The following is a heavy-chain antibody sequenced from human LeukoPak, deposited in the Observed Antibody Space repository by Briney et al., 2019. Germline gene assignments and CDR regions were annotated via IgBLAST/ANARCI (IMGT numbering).Heavy chain of an antibody. CDR3: AKDTVYDSSGYYYDWGAFDI. D-gene: IGHD3-22*01. CDR2: ISWNRGSI. J-gene: IGHJ3*02. Sequence: GGSLRLSCAASGFTFDDYAMHWVRQAPGKGLEWVSGISWNRGSIGYADSVKGRFTISRDNAKNSLYLQMNSLRAEDTALYYCAKDTVYDSSGYYYDWGAFDIWGQGTMVTVSS. V-gene: IGHV3-9*01. CDR1: GFTFDDYA.